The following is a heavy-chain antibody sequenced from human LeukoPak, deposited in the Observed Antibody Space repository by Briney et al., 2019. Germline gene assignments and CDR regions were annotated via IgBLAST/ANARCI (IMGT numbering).Heavy chain of an antibody. J-gene: IGHJ4*02. CDR2: IYHSGST. V-gene: IGHV4-38-2*02. D-gene: IGHD3-16*01. CDR1: GYSISSGYY. Sequence: SETLSLTCTVSGYSISSGYYWGWIRQPPGKGLEWIVSIYHSGSTYYNPSLKSRVTISVDTSKNQFSLKLSSVTAADTAVYYCARDLLMGVSDMYYFDYWGQGTLVTVSS. CDR3: ARDLLMGVSDMYYFDY.